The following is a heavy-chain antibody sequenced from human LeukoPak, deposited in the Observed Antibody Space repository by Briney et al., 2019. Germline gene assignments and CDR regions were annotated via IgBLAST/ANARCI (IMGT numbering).Heavy chain of an antibody. Sequence: PSQTLSLTCTVSGGSISSGTYYWSWIRQHPGKGLEWIGYIYYIGSTYYNPSLKSRVTISVDTSKNQFSLKLSSVTAADTAVHYCARVGLWFGELLSTSVEGNWFDPWGQGTLVTVSS. CDR1: GGSISSGTYY. D-gene: IGHD3-10*01. J-gene: IGHJ5*02. V-gene: IGHV4-31*03. CDR3: ARVGLWFGELLSTSVEGNWFDP. CDR2: IYYIGST.